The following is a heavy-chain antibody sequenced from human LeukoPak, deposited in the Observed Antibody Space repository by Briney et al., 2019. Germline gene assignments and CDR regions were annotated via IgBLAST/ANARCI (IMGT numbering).Heavy chain of an antibody. V-gene: IGHV4-34*01. Sequence: GTLRLSCAASGFTFSSYGMSWVRQPPGKGLEWIGEIDDSGSTYYNPSLKSRVTISVDTSKNQFSLKLSSVTAADTAVYYCARHWSNGPHNVWSKGTTVTISS. D-gene: IGHD3-16*01. CDR3: ARHWSNGPHNV. CDR1: GFTFSSYG. CDR2: IDDSGST. J-gene: IGHJ6*04.